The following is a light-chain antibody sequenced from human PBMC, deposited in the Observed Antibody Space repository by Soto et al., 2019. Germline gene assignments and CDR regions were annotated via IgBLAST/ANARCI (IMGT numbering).Light chain of an antibody. CDR3: AACDDSLNAFFV. Sequence: QPVLTQPPSASGTPGQRVTISWSGSSSNIERNYVYWYQHPPGAAPRLIVFRDEHRPAGVPVRFSASKSGTSASLAINGLRSADEADYSCAACDDSLNAFFVFGSGTKLTVL. V-gene: IGLV1-47*01. J-gene: IGLJ1*01. CDR2: RDE. CDR1: SSNIERNY.